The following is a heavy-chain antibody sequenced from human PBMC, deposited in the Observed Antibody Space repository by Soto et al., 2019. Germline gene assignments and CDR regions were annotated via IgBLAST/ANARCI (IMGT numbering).Heavy chain of an antibody. CDR1: GFTFSSFW. CDR3: ARRPYGDYGDYFDY. CDR2: IKQDGSEK. D-gene: IGHD4-17*01. Sequence: EVQLVESGGGLVQPGGSLRLSCAASGFTFSSFWMSWVRQAPGKGLEWVANIKQDGSEKYYADSVKGRFTISRDNAKNSLYLQMNSLRAEDTAVYYCARRPYGDYGDYFDYWGQVTLVTVSS. V-gene: IGHV3-7*01. J-gene: IGHJ4*02.